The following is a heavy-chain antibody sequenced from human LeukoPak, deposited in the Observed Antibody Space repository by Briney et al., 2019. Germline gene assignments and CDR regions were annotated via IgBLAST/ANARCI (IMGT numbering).Heavy chain of an antibody. CDR2: ISGSGGST. J-gene: IGHJ6*03. CDR1: GFTFSSYA. Sequence: GGSLRLSCAASGFTFSSYAMSWARQAPGKGLEWVSAISGSGGSTYYADSVKGRFTISRDNSKNTLYLQMNSLRAEDTAVYYCAKTLDSGNAYYMDVWGKGTTVTVSS. D-gene: IGHD3-10*01. CDR3: AKTLDSGNAYYMDV. V-gene: IGHV3-23*01.